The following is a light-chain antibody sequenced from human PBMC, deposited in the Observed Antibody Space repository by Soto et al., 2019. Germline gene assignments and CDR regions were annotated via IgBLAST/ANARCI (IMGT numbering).Light chain of an antibody. V-gene: IGLV1-40*01. CDR2: NNN. CDR3: QSVDSSLSHSRV. CDR1: SSNIGAGYN. J-gene: IGLJ2*01. Sequence: QSVLTQPPSVSGAPGQRVAISCTGSSSNIGAGYNVHWYQQLPGTAPKLLIYNNNNRPLGVPDRFSGSKSGTSASLAITGLQAENEADYYCQSVDSSLSHSRVFGGGTKLTVL.